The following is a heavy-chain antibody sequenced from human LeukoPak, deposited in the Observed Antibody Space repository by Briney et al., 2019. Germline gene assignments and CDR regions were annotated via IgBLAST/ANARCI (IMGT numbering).Heavy chain of an antibody. CDR2: IYSGGST. J-gene: IGHJ6*02. Sequence: GGSLRLSCAASGFTLSSNYMSWVRQAPGKGLEWVSVIYSGGSTYYADSVKGRFTISRDNSKNTLYLQMNSLRAEDTAVYYCARDRRIAAAGTYYYYGMDVWGQGTTVTVSS. CDR1: GFTLSSNY. CDR3: ARDRRIAAAGTYYYYGMDV. V-gene: IGHV3-66*01. D-gene: IGHD6-13*01.